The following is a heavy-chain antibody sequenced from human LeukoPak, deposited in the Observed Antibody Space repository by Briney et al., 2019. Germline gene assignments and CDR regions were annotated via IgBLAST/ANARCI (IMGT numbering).Heavy chain of an antibody. D-gene: IGHD4-17*01. Sequence: SETLSLTCTVSGGSISSGGYYWSWIRQHPGKGLEWIGYIYYSGSTYYNPSLKSRVTISVDTSKNQFSLRLSSVTAADTAVYYCARRQHDYGFFDYWGQGTLVTVSS. V-gene: IGHV4-31*03. CDR3: ARRQHDYGFFDY. CDR2: IYYSGST. J-gene: IGHJ4*02. CDR1: GGSISSGGYY.